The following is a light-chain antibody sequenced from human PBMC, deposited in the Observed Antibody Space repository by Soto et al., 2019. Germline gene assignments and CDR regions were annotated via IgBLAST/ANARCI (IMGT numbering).Light chain of an antibody. CDR2: DVS. V-gene: IGLV2-14*03. J-gene: IGLJ1*01. CDR1: SSDIGAYNF. CDR3: SSYTSSSPYV. Sequence: QSALTQPASVSGSPGQSITFSCTGTSSDIGAYNFVSWYQQRPGKAPKLMIFDVSVRPSGVSNRFSGSKSGNTASLTISGSQVQEEEADYYCSSYTSSSPYVFGTGTKVTVL.